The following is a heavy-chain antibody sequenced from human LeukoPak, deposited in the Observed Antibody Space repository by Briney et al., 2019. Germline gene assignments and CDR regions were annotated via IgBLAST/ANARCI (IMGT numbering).Heavy chain of an antibody. CDR2: ISSNGGST. V-gene: IGHV3-64*01. Sequence: GGSLRLSCAASGFTFSSYAMHWVRQAPGKGLEYVSAISSNGGSTYYANSVKGRFTISRDNSKNTLYLQMGSLRAEDMAVYYCARSTYSSGDIDYWGQGTLVTVSS. CDR3: ARSTYSSGDIDY. CDR1: GFTFSSYA. J-gene: IGHJ4*02. D-gene: IGHD6-19*01.